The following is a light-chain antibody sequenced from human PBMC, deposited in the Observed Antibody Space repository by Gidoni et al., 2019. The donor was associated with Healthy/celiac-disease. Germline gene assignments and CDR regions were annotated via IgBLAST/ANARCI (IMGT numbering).Light chain of an antibody. CDR1: SLRSYY. J-gene: IGLJ2*01. Sequence: STELTQDPAVSVALGQTVRITCQGDSLRSYYASWYQQKTGQAPVLVIYGKNNRPSGIPDRFSGSSSVNTASLTITGAQAEDEADYYCISRDSSGNLFGGGTKLTVL. V-gene: IGLV3-19*01. CDR2: GKN. CDR3: ISRDSSGNL.